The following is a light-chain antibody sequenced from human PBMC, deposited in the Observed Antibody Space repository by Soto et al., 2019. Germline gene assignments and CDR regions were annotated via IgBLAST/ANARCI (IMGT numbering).Light chain of an antibody. Sequence: IEMTQSPSSLSVSVGDRVTMTCRASQSISSWLAWYQQKPGKAPKLLIYKASSLESGVPSRFSGSGSGTEFTLTISSLQPDDFATYYCQQYNSYSPTFGQGTKV. V-gene: IGKV1-5*03. CDR1: QSISSW. CDR2: KAS. CDR3: QQYNSYSPT. J-gene: IGKJ1*01.